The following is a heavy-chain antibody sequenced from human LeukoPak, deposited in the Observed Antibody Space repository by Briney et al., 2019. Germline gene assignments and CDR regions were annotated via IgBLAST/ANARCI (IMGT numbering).Heavy chain of an antibody. V-gene: IGHV3-21*01. J-gene: IGHJ4*02. D-gene: IGHD3-3*01. CDR2: ISSSTSYI. CDR3: ARDLSGYYDFWSGYFDY. Sequence: PGGSLRLSCAASGFTFSSYSMNWVRQAPGKGPEWVSSISSSTSYIYYADSVKGRFTISRDNAKNSLYLQMNSLRAEDTAVYYCARDLSGYYDFWSGYFDYWGQGTLVTVSS. CDR1: GFTFSSYS.